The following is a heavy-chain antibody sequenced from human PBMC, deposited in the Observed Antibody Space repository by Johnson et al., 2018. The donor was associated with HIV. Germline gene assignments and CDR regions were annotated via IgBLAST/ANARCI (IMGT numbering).Heavy chain of an antibody. Sequence: MLLVESGGGLVQPGGSLRLSCAASGFTFSNYDMHWVRQPIGRRIEWVANIKQDGSEKYYVDSVKGRFTISRDNAKNSLYLQMNSLRAEDTAVYYCARAAYYDFWSGYFDAFDIWGQGTMVTVSS. D-gene: IGHD3-3*01. CDR2: IKQDGSEK. CDR3: ARAAYYDFWSGYFDAFDI. V-gene: IGHV3-7*05. CDR1: GFTFSNYD. J-gene: IGHJ3*02.